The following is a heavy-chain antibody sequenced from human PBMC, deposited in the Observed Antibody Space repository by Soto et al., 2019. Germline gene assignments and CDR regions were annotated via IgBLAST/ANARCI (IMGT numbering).Heavy chain of an antibody. CDR3: ARGPTIFGVIIVAEYYYGMDV. J-gene: IGHJ6*02. Sequence: GGSLRLSCVASGFIFSTSAMSWVRQAPGKGRQWVSAISASGHSPYYADSVNGRFTISRDNSKNTLYLEMNSLRADDTAVYYCARGPTIFGVIIVAEYYYGMDVWGQGTTVTVSS. CDR2: ISASGHSP. CDR1: GFIFSTSA. V-gene: IGHV3-23*01. D-gene: IGHD3-3*01.